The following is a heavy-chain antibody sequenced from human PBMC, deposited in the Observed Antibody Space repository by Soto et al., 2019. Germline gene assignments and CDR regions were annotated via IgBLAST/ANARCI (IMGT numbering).Heavy chain of an antibody. CDR2: ISGSGGST. V-gene: IGHV3-23*01. J-gene: IGHJ4*02. D-gene: IGHD6-6*01. CDR1: GLTFRSYA. Sequence: GGSMRLSCAASGLTFRSYAMSWVRHAPGKGLEWVSAISGSGGSTYYADSVKGRFTISRDNSKNTLYLQMNSLRAEDTAVYYCAKAWIAARLGYWGQGTLVTVSS. CDR3: AKAWIAARLGY.